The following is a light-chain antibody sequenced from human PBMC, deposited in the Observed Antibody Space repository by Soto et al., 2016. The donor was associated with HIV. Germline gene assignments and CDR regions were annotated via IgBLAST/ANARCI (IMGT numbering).Light chain of an antibody. V-gene: IGLV3-21*03. Sequence: SYELTQPPSVSVAPGKTARIPCGGNNIGIKSVHWYQRKPGQAPVLVVYDDSDRPSGIPQRFSGSKSGNTAALTISGVEAGDEADYYCQLWDTSDDHYVRLGGGTKLTVL. CDR1: NIGIKS. CDR3: QLWDTSDDHYVR. CDR2: DDS. J-gene: IGLJ2*01.